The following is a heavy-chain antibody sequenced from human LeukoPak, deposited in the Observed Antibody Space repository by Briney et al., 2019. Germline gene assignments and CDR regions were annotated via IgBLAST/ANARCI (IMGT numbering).Heavy chain of an antibody. CDR2: INPSGGST. Sequence: GASVKVSCKASGYTFTSYYMHWVRQAPGQGLEWMGIINPSGGSTNYAQKFQGRVTMTRDTSTSTVYMELSSLRSEDTAVYYCARDINFGQQWLVQDRSFDYWGQGTLVTVSS. D-gene: IGHD6-19*01. CDR3: ARDINFGQQWLVQDRSFDY. CDR1: GYTFTSYY. J-gene: IGHJ4*02. V-gene: IGHV1-46*01.